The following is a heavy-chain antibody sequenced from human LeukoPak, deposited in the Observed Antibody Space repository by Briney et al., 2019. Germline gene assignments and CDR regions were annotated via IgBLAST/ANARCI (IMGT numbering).Heavy chain of an antibody. Sequence: GGSLRLSCAASGFTFEDDAMHWVRQAPGKGLEWVSGISWNSGSIGYADSVKGRFIISRDNAKNSLYLQMNSLRTEDTALYYCAKARGYYYYYMDVWGKGTTVTVSS. CDR3: AKARGYYYYYMDV. V-gene: IGHV3-9*01. CDR1: GFTFEDDA. CDR2: ISWNSGSI. J-gene: IGHJ6*03.